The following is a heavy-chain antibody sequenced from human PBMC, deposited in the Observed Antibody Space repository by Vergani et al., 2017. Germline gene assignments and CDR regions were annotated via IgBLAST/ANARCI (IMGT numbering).Heavy chain of an antibody. CDR3: AKDWPKGDIVATIPYFDY. CDR2: ISGSGGST. CDR1: GFTFSSYA. V-gene: IGHV3-23*01. D-gene: IGHD5-12*01. Sequence: EVQLLESGGGLVQPGGSLRLSCAASGFTFSSYAMSWVRQAPGKGLEWVSAISGSGGSTYYADSVKGRFTISRDNSKNTLYLQMNSLRAEDTAVYYCAKDWPKGDIVATIPYFDYWGQGTLVTVSS. J-gene: IGHJ4*02.